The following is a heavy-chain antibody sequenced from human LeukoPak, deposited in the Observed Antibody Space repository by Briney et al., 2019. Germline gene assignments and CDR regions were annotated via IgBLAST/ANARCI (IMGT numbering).Heavy chain of an antibody. J-gene: IGHJ5*02. CDR2: INPNSGGT. V-gene: IGHV1-2*02. CDR1: GYTFTGYY. CDR3: ARAARFGESNWFDP. D-gene: IGHD3-10*01. Sequence: ASVKVSCTASGYTFTGYYMHWVRQAPGQGLEWMGWINPNSGGTNYAQKFQGRVTMTRDTSISTAYMELSRLRSDDTAVYYCARAARFGESNWFDPWGQGTLVTVSS.